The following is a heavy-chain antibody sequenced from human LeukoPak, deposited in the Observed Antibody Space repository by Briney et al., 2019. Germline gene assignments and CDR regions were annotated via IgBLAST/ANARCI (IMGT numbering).Heavy chain of an antibody. D-gene: IGHD5-18*01. CDR3: ARPEAMVNYYFDY. J-gene: IGHJ4*02. Sequence: PLETLSLTCTVSGDSISSNNFYWDWIRQPPGKGLEWIGSAYYSGTTYYNPSLKSRVTISIDTSKNQFSLNLSSVTAADTAVYFCARPEAMVNYYFDYWGQGTLVTVSS. CDR2: AYYSGTT. V-gene: IGHV4-39*01. CDR1: GDSISSNNFY.